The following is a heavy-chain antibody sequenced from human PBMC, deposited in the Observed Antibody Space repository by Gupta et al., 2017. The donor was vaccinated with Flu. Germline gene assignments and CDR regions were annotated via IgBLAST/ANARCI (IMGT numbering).Heavy chain of an antibody. D-gene: IGHD4-17*01. J-gene: IGHJ4*02. CDR2: PCGTGGCT. CDR3: ATTRKQRTVMTGWSYYFDD. CDR1: GSVFSSHD. Sequence: EVQIFESGGGLVQPGGSLRLSCAASGSVFSSHDMSWVRQAPGKGLEWVSGPCGTGGCTWYAGSVKGRFTVSRDDSKNTQYLQMNSLKVEDSAIYYCATTRKQRTVMTGWSYYFDDWGQGTLVTVSS. V-gene: IGHV3-23*01.